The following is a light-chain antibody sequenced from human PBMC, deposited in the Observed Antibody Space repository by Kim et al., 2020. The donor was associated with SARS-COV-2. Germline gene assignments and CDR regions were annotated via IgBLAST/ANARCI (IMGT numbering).Light chain of an antibody. CDR1: QGINSN. V-gene: IGKV1-9*01. CDR3: QQHHSFPLT. Sequence: ATVGDAVTRHGRASQGINSNFAWYQQRPGKAPNLLSYSAFTLHSGVPSRFSGSGSGTDFTLTITSLQPEDFATYHCQQHHSFPLTFGGGTKVDIK. J-gene: IGKJ4*01. CDR2: SAF.